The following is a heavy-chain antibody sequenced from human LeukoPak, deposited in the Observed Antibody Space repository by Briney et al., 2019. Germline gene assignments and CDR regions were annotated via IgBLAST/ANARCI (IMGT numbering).Heavy chain of an antibody. Sequence: GGSLRLSCAASGFTFSSYAMHWVRQAPGKGLEWVAVISYDGSNKYYADSVKGRFTISRDNSKNTLYLQMNSLRAEDTAVYYCAKLCLLWFGEPTSDYFDYWGQGTLVTVSS. CDR1: GFTFSSYA. J-gene: IGHJ4*02. V-gene: IGHV3-30*04. CDR3: AKLCLLWFGEPTSDYFDY. D-gene: IGHD3-10*01. CDR2: ISYDGSNK.